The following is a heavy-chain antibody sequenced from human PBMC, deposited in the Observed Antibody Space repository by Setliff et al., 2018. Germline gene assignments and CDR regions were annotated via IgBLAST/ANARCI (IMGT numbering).Heavy chain of an antibody. Sequence: VSCKASGFTFTDYLMNWMRQAHEQGLEWMGRINLNTGNIFYAQEFQGRVTLTRDTSISTAYMELTGLRYDDTAIYYCARDPLGLEDITLFDYWGQGTLVTVSS. CDR3: ARDPLGLEDITLFDY. D-gene: IGHD3-16*01. CDR1: GFTFTDYL. V-gene: IGHV1-2*02. CDR2: INLNTGNI. J-gene: IGHJ4*02.